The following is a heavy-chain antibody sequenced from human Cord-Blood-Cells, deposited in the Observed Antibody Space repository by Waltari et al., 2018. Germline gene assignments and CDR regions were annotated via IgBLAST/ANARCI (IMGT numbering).Heavy chain of an antibody. CDR3: ARDGPLYYYDSSGYSGAFDI. CDR1: GYSISSGYY. CDR2: IYHSGST. J-gene: IGHJ3*02. V-gene: IGHV4-38-2*02. D-gene: IGHD3-22*01. Sequence: QVQLQESGPGLVKPSETLSLTCAVSGYSISSGYYWGWIRQPPGKGLEWIGSIYHSGSTYYNPSLKSRVTRSVDTSKNQFSLKLSSVTAADTAVYYCARDGPLYYYDSSGYSGAFDIWGQGTMVTVSS.